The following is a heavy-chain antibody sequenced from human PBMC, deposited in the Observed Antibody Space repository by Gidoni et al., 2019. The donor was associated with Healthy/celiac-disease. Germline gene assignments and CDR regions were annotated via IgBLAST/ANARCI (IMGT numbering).Heavy chain of an antibody. CDR2: IYYSGST. J-gene: IGHJ6*02. CDR1: GGSIRSSSYY. CDR3: ARRGFLQLYGMDV. Sequence: QLQLQESGPGLVKPSETLSLTCTVSGGSIRSSSYYWGWLRQPPGKGLEWIGSIYYSGSTYYNPSLKSRVTISVDTSKNQFSLKLSSVTAADTAVYYCARRGFLQLYGMDVWGQGTTVTVSS. D-gene: IGHD1-1*01. V-gene: IGHV4-39*01.